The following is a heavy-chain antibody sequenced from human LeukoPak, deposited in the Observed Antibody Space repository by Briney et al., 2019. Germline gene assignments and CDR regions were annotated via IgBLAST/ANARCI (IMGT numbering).Heavy chain of an antibody. V-gene: IGHV4-59*01. J-gene: IGHJ2*01. CDR1: GGSIGSYY. Sequence: SETLSLTCTVSGGSIGSYYRSWIRQPPGKGLEWVGYVYYSGRINYNPSLKSRVTISLDTAKNHFSLKLRSVTAADTAVYFCARFSGSYTWFFDLWGRGTMVTVSS. D-gene: IGHD3-10*01. CDR2: VYYSGRI. CDR3: ARFSGSYTWFFDL.